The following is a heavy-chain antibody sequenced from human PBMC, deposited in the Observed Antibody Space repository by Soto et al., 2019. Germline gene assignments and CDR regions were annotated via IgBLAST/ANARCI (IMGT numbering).Heavy chain of an antibody. CDR3: AKDGLWGAYDFWSVGVYYYMDV. J-gene: IGHJ6*03. Sequence: GGSLRLSCAASGFTFSSYAMSWVRQAPGKGLEWVSAISGSGGSTYYADSVKGRFTISRDNSKNTLYLQMNSLRAEDTAVYYCAKDGLWGAYDFWSVGVYYYMDVWGKGTTVTVSS. CDR1: GFTFSSYA. CDR2: ISGSGGST. V-gene: IGHV3-23*01. D-gene: IGHD3-3*01.